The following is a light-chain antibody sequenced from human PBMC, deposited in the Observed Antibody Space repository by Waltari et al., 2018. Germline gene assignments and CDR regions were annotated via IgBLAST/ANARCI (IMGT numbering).Light chain of an antibody. CDR1: STDPGTYNV. CDR3: CSFAGNSYV. Sequence: QSALTQPASMSGSPGQSITISCPGTSTDPGTYNVVSWYQHHPGKAPKLILYEVRKRPSGISDRFSGSMSGSTASLTISRLQAEDEAEYYCCSFAGNSYVFGTGTKVTVL. J-gene: IGLJ1*01. V-gene: IGLV2-23*02. CDR2: EVR.